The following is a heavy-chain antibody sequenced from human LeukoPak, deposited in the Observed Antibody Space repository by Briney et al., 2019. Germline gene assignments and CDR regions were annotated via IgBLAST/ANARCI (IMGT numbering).Heavy chain of an antibody. V-gene: IGHV1-69*04. CDR1: GGTFSSYA. Sequence: GASVKVSCKASGGTFSSYAISWVRQAPGQGLEWMGRIIPILGIANYAQKFQGRVTITADKSTSTAYMELSSLRSEDTAVYYCARGRMGEIAAAVDYWGQGTLVTVSS. J-gene: IGHJ4*02. CDR2: IIPILGIA. CDR3: ARGRMGEIAAAVDY. D-gene: IGHD6-13*01.